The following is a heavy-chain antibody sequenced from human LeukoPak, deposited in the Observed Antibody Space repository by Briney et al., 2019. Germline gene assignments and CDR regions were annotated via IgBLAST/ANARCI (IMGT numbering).Heavy chain of an antibody. V-gene: IGHV4-4*07. CDR3: ARGGLPAATSPYFDY. Sequence: SETLSLTCTVSGGSISSYYWSWIRQPAGKGLEWIGRIYTSGSTNYNPSLKSRVTMSVDTSKNQFSLKLSSATAADTAVYYCARGGLPAATSPYFDYWGQGTLVTVSS. CDR2: IYTSGST. CDR1: GGSISSYY. D-gene: IGHD2-2*01. J-gene: IGHJ4*02.